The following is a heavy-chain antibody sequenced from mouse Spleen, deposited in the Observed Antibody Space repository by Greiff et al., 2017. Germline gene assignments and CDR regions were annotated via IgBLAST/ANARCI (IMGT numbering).Heavy chain of an antibody. J-gene: IGHJ2*01. CDR3: ARHDAPIYYGDYFDY. Sequence: EVKLMESGGGLVKPGGSLKLSCAASGFTFSSYTMSWVRQTPAKRLEWVATISSGGGNTYYPDSVKGRFTISRDNARNTLYLQMSSLRSEDTAMYYCARHDAPIYYGDYFDYWGQGTTLTVSS. D-gene: IGHD2-13*01. CDR2: ISSGGGNT. CDR1: GFTFSSYT. V-gene: IGHV5-9*04.